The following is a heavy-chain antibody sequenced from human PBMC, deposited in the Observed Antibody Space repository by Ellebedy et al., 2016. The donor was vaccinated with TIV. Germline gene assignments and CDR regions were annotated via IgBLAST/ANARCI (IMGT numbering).Heavy chain of an antibody. CDR2: ISGSGGST. CDR3: VITGTSGWLRGY. V-gene: IGHV3-23*01. CDR1: GFSIFTYA. Sequence: GESLKISCKASGFSIFTYAMSWVRQAPGKGLEWVSAISGSGGSTYYADSVEGRFTIPRDNYKNTLYVQMNSLRVDDTAVYYCVITGTSGWLRGYWGQGTLVTVSS. J-gene: IGHJ4*02. D-gene: IGHD6-19*01.